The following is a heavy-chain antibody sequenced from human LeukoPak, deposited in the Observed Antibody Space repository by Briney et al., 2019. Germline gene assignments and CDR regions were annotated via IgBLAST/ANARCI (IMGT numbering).Heavy chain of an antibody. CDR2: IYSGGST. CDR1: GFTVCSNY. J-gene: IGHJ3*02. CDR3: ARARVVITTDAFDI. V-gene: IGHV3-66*01. Sequence: GGSLRLSCAASGFTVCSNYMSWVRQAPGKGLEWVSVIYSGGSTYYADSVKGRFTISRDNSKNTLYLQMNSLRAEDTAVYYCARARVVITTDAFDIWGQGTMVTVSS. D-gene: IGHD3-22*01.